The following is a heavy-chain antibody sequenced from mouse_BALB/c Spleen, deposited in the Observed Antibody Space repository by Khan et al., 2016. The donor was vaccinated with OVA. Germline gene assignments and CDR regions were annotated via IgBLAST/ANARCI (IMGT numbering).Heavy chain of an antibody. D-gene: IGHD2-1*01. Sequence: EVELVESGGGLVKPGGSLKLSCAASGFTLSTYAMSWVRQTPEKRLEWVATISSDGDYTYYPENVTGRFTIARDNAKNTLYQQMSSLRSEDTAMYYCARSAYGNFAYWGQGTLGTVSA. CDR3: ARSAYGNFAY. CDR1: GFTLSTYA. V-gene: IGHV5-9-3*01. CDR2: ISSDGDYT. J-gene: IGHJ3*01.